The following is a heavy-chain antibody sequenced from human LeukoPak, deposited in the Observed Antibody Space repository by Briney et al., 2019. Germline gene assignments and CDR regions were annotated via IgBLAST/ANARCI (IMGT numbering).Heavy chain of an antibody. CDR3: AKGGTTDFDY. J-gene: IGHJ4*02. D-gene: IGHD1-7*01. CDR2: IYPGGSDT. Sequence: GESLKISCNGSGYSFTSYWIGLVRQMPGKGVEWVGIIYPGGSDTRYSPTFQGQVTISADKSISTAHLQWSRLEASDTAMYYCAKGGTTDFDYWGQGTLVTVSS. CDR1: GYSFTSYW. V-gene: IGHV5-51*01.